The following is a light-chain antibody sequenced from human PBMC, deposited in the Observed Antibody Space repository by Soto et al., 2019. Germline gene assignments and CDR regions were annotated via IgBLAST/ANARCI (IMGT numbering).Light chain of an antibody. CDR1: SSDVGHSNF. V-gene: IGLV2-8*01. Sequence: QSVLTQPPSASGSPGQSVTISCTGSSSDVGHSNFVSWYQQHPGKGPKLIIYEVSKRPSGVPDRFSGYKSGNTASLSVSGLQDEDEADYFCNAQADNGKHVFGTGTKLTVL. CDR2: EVS. CDR3: NAQADNGKHV. J-gene: IGLJ1*01.